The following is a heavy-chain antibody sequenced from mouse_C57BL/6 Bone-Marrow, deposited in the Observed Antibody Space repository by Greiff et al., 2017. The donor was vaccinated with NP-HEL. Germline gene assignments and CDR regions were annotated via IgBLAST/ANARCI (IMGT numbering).Heavy chain of an antibody. J-gene: IGHJ1*03. V-gene: IGHV5-15*01. CDR1: GFTFSDYG. Sequence: EVQGVESGGGLVQPGGSLKLSCAASGFTFSDYGMAWVRQAPRKGPEWVAFISNLAYSIYYADTVTGRFTISRENAKNTLYLEMSSLRSEDTAMYYCARRGYYGSSNWYFDVWGTGTTVTVSS. CDR2: ISNLAYSI. CDR3: ARRGYYGSSNWYFDV. D-gene: IGHD1-1*01.